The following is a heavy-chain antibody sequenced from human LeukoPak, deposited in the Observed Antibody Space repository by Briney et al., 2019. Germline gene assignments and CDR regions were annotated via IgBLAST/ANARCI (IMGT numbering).Heavy chain of an antibody. CDR2: IYHSGST. D-gene: IGHD6-13*01. CDR1: GGSISSSNW. V-gene: IGHV4-4*02. Sequence: KPSETLSLTCAVSGGSISSSNWWSWVRQPPGKGLEWIGEIYHSGSTNYNPSLKSRVTISVDKSKNQFSLKLSSVTAADTAVYYCARDSPLWSIEAAAGLDYWGQGTLVTVSS. J-gene: IGHJ4*02. CDR3: ARDSPLWSIEAAAGLDY.